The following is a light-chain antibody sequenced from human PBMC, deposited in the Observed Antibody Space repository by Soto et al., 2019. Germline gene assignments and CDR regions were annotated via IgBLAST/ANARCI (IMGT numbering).Light chain of an antibody. CDR2: SAS. Sequence: DIQMTQSLSSLSTSIGDRVTITCRSSQRITVYLNWYRQKPGKAPELLIYSASNLQSGVPSRFSVIGSGTDFTLTLRGLKSEVFATDDCQPSFSTPTFGQGTRLEIK. V-gene: IGKV1-39*01. CDR3: QPSFSTPT. J-gene: IGKJ5*01. CDR1: QRITVY.